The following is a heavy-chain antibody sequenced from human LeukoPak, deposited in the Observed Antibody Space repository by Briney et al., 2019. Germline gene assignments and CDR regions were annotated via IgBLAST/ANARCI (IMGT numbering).Heavy chain of an antibody. CDR2: IYYSGST. Sequence: KASETLSLTCAASGGSISSYYWSWIRQPPGKGLEWSGYIYYSGSTNYNPSLKSRVTISVDTSKNQFSLKLSSVTAADTAVYYCARPTSGGSLRNAFDIWGQGTTVTVSS. CDR1: GGSISSYY. V-gene: IGHV4-59*08. J-gene: IGHJ3*02. CDR3: ARPTSGGSLRNAFDI. D-gene: IGHD1-26*01.